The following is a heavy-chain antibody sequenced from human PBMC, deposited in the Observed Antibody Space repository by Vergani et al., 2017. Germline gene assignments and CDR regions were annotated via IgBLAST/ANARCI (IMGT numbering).Heavy chain of an antibody. D-gene: IGHD3-10*01. Sequence: EVQLVESGGGFLQPGGSLRLSCAASGFTFSSYSMNRVSQAPGKGLEWVSYISRSSSTIYYADSVKGRFPISRDNAKNSLYLQMNSLRAEDTAVYYCARDIIDSMVRGSFLAASDAFDIWGQGTMVTVSS. CDR1: GFTFSSYS. V-gene: IGHV3-48*01. CDR2: ISRSSSTI. CDR3: ARDIIDSMVRGSFLAASDAFDI. J-gene: IGHJ3*02.